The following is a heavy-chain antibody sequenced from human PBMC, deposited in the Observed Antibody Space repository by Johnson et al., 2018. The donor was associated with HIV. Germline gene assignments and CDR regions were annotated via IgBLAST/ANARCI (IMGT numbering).Heavy chain of an antibody. CDR2: ISYDGSNK. V-gene: IGHV3-30*03. CDR3: TICITMIVVVTTDAFDI. Sequence: QVQLVESGGGVVQPGRSLRLSCAASGFTFSNYGMAWVRQAPGKGLEWVAVISYDGSNKYYADSVKGRFTISRDNSKNTLYLQMNSLKTEDTAVYYCTICITMIVVVTTDAFDIWGQGTMVTVSS. J-gene: IGHJ3*02. D-gene: IGHD3-22*01. CDR1: GFTFSNYG.